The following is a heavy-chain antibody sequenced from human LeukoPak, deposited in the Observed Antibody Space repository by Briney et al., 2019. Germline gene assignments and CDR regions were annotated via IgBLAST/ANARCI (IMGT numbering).Heavy chain of an antibody. D-gene: IGHD3-22*01. J-gene: IGHJ4*02. CDR2: IKKCETHT. CDR1: QFSFSSYS. V-gene: IGHV3-21*06. Sequence: GGSLRLSCSASQFSFSSYSFNGVRQAPGQGLEWFASIKKCETHTCYADSMRGRFNVSRDDAKNSLFLQMHSLSAADTAVYYCVRLRRNGDTSGYYYYYDYWGRGTLVTVSS. CDR3: VRLRRNGDTSGYYYYYDY.